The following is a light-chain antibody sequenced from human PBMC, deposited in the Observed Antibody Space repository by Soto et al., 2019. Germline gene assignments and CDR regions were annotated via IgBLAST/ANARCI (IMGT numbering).Light chain of an antibody. CDR1: QSVVSY. J-gene: IGKJ5*01. CDR3: QQRSNWPPIT. CDR2: DAS. Sequence: EIVLTQSPATLSLSPGERATLSCRASQSVVSYLAWYQQKPGQAPRLLIYDASNRATGIPARFSGSGSGTDFTLTISSLEPEDFAIYYCQQRSNWPPITFGQGTRLEIK. V-gene: IGKV3-11*01.